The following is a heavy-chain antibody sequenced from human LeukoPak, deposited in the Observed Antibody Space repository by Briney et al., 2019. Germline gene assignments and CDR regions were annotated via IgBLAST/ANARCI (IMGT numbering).Heavy chain of an antibody. J-gene: IGHJ4*02. Sequence: ASVKVSCKASGYTFTGYYMHWVRQAPGQGLEWMGWINPNSGGTNYAQKFQGRVTMTRDTSISTAYMELSRLRSDDTAVYYCAGVLRHYGSGSYSFDYWGQGTLVTVSS. V-gene: IGHV1-2*02. D-gene: IGHD3-10*01. CDR3: AGVLRHYGSGSYSFDY. CDR1: GYTFTGYY. CDR2: INPNSGGT.